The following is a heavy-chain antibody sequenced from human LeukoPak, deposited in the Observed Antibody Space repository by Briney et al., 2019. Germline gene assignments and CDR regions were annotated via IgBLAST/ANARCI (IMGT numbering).Heavy chain of an antibody. Sequence: SETLSLTCTVSGGSISTSSYYWGWIRQPPGKGLECIGNIYYSGSTNYNPSLKSRVTISVDTSKNQFSLKLSSVTAADTAVYYCARGEAAAGIYLPAWFDPWGQGTLVTVSS. CDR2: IYYSGST. CDR1: GGSISTSSYY. D-gene: IGHD6-13*01. CDR3: ARGEAAAGIYLPAWFDP. V-gene: IGHV4-39*07. J-gene: IGHJ5*02.